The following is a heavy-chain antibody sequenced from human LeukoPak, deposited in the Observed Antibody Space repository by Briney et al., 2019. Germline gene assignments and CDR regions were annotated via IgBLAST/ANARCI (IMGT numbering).Heavy chain of an antibody. CDR1: GFTFSSYA. CDR2: ISGSGGST. V-gene: IGHV3-23*01. Sequence: GGSLRLSCAASGFTFSSYAMSWVRQAPGKGLEWVSAISGSGGSTYYADSVKGRFTISRDNSKSTLYLQMNSLRAEDTAVYYCAKIGRYIAAAGAFDYWGQGTLVTVSS. D-gene: IGHD6-13*01. CDR3: AKIGRYIAAAGAFDY. J-gene: IGHJ4*02.